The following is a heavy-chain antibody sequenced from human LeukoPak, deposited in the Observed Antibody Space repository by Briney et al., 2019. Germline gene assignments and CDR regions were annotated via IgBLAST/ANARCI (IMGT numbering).Heavy chain of an antibody. CDR2: INPIFHTP. D-gene: IGHD4-11*01. V-gene: IGHV1-69*05. Sequence: ASVKVSCKASEGTFSTYTISWVRQAPGQGLKWMGVINPIFHTPTYAKKFQGRLTITKDESMSTASMDLSSLISDDTAVYYCARGRTTGEFDYWGQGTLVTVSS. J-gene: IGHJ4*02. CDR3: ARGRTTGEFDY. CDR1: EGTFSTYT.